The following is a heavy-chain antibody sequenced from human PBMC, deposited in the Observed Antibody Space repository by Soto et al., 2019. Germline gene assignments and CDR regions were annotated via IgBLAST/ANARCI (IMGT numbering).Heavy chain of an antibody. CDR3: ARDNIAVGGPYYFDY. CDR2: IYYSGST. J-gene: IGHJ4*02. V-gene: IGHV4-30-4*01. Sequence: KPSETLSLTCTVSGGSISSGDYYWSWIRQPPGKGLEWIGYIYYSGSTYYNPSLKSRVTISVDTSKNQFSLKLSSVTAADTAVYYCARDNIAVGGPYYFDYWGQGTLVTVSS. D-gene: IGHD6-19*01. CDR1: GGSISSGDYY.